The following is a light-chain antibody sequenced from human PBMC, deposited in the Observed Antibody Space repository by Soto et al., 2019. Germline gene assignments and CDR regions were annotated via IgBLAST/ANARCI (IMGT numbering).Light chain of an antibody. CDR3: KQYRT. CDR1: QSFRGL. J-gene: IGKJ1*01. Sequence: EIVLTRSPGTLSFSPGERATLSCRASQSFRGLLAWYQQKPGQAPRLLIYDAYNRATGIPPRFSGSGHGTDLTTTISRLEPEDFEVYYCKQYRTFGQGPKVDIK. V-gene: IGKV3-11*01. CDR2: DAY.